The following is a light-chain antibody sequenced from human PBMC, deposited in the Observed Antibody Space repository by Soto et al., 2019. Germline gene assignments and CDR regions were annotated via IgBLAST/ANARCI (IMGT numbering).Light chain of an antibody. J-gene: IGKJ2*01. CDR1: QRVSSSY. CDR2: GAS. CDR3: QQYGSSPPFT. Sequence: PGDRATLSCRASQRVSSSYLAWYQQKPGQAPRLLIYGASSRATGIPDRFSGSGSGTDFTLTISRLEPEDFAVYFCQQYGSSPPFTFGQGTKVEI. V-gene: IGKV3-20*01.